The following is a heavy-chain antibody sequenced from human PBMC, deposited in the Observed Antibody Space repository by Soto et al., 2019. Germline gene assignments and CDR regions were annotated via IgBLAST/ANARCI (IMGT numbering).Heavy chain of an antibody. V-gene: IGHV3-74*01. CDR3: ARDHVVSRNWFDP. CDR1: GFTFSSYW. D-gene: IGHD2-21*01. Sequence: EVQLVESGGCLVQPGGSLRLSCAASGFTFSSYWMHWVRQAPGKGLVWVSRINSDGSSTSYADSVKGRFTISRDNAKNTMYLQMNSLRAEDTAVYYCARDHVVSRNWFDPWGQGTLVTVSS. CDR2: INSDGSST. J-gene: IGHJ5*02.